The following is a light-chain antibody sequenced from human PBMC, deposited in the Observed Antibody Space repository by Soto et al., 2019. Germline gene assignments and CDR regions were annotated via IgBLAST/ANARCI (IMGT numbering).Light chain of an antibody. Sequence: IVRTQTPATLSVSPGERVTLSCRASQSVDINLAWYQQKPGQAPRLLIYGASTRATDMSGTFSGRGSGTEFTLTISNVRPEDFAVYYCQQYRSWPRTFGQGTKVDIK. CDR1: QSVDIN. J-gene: IGKJ1*01. CDR3: QQYRSWPRT. CDR2: GAS. V-gene: IGKV3-15*01.